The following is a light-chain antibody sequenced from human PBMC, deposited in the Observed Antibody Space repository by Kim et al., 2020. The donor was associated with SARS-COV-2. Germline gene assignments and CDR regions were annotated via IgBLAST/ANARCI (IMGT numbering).Light chain of an antibody. CDR1: RMTTSA. Sequence: SSELTQDPTQDGKSTRLNSSHITRDRMTTSASKKYQQKPGQAPLLVIYGKNNRPSGIPDRFSGSSSGNTTSLTITGAQAEDEADYYCNSRDNSGNHCVFG. CDR3: NSRDNSGNHCV. CDR2: GKN. V-gene: IGLV3-19*01. J-gene: IGLJ3*02.